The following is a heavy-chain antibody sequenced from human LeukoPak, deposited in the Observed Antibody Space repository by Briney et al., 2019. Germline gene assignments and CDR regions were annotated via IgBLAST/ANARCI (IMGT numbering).Heavy chain of an antibody. J-gene: IGHJ1*01. CDR2: INPNSGGT. V-gene: IGHV1-2*02. D-gene: IGHD2-15*01. Sequence: ASVKVSCKTSGYTFTGYYMHWVRQAPGQGLEWMGWINPNSGGTNYAQKFQGRVTMTRDTSISTAYMELSSLRSDDTAVYYCARVNRWWATSGYFQHWGQGTLVTVSS. CDR1: GYTFTGYY. CDR3: ARVNRWWATSGYFQH.